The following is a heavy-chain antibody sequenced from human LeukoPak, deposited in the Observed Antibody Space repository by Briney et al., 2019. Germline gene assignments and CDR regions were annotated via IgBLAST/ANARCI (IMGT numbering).Heavy chain of an antibody. D-gene: IGHD2-2*01. J-gene: IGHJ5*02. CDR2: INRSGST. Sequence: SEALSLTCAVYGGSFSGYYWSWIRQPPGKGLEWIGEINRSGSTNYNPSLKSRVTISVDTSKNQFSLKLSSVTAADTAVYYCARGLGYCSSTSCLVNWFDPWGQGTLVTVSS. V-gene: IGHV4-34*01. CDR1: GGSFSGYY. CDR3: ARGLGYCSSTSCLVNWFDP.